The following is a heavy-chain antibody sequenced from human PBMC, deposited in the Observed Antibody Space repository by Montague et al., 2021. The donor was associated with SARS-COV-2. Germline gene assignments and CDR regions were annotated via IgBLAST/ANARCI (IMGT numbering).Heavy chain of an antibody. CDR1: GASIHSYY. V-gene: IGHV4-4*07. Sequence: SETRSLTCIVSGASIHSYYRSWIRQSAEKGLEWIGRLHSSGSTNYNPSLKTRVTMSVDTSKNQFSLKLTSVTAADTAVYYCARALRVGGGWFDPWGQGTPVTVSS. J-gene: IGHJ5*02. CDR2: LHSSGST. CDR3: ARALRVGGGWFDP. D-gene: IGHD1-26*01.